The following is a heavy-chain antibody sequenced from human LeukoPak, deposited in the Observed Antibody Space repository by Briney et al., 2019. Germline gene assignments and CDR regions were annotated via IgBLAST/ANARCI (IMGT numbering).Heavy chain of an antibody. CDR1: GFTFSTYE. V-gene: IGHV3-48*03. CDR2: ISISGNTI. J-gene: IGHJ3*01. CDR3: ASESTWDAFDV. Sequence: PGGSLRLSCAASGFTFSTYEMNWVRQAPGKGLEWVSYISISGNTIDYADSVKGRFTMSRDIAKNSLYLQMNSLGPEDTAVYYCASESTWDAFDVWGQGTMVTVSS.